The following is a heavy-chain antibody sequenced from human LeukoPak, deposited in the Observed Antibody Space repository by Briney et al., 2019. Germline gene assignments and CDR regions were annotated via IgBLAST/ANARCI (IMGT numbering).Heavy chain of an antibody. CDR3: ARLPQWLVRNAFDI. CDR2: IYYSGST. J-gene: IGHJ3*02. D-gene: IGHD6-19*01. Sequence: PSETLSLTCTVSGGSISSSSYYWGWIRQPPGKGLEWIGSIYYSGSTYYNPSLKSRVTISVDTSKNQFSLKLSSVTAADTAVYYCARLPQWLVRNAFDIWGQGTMVTVSS. V-gene: IGHV4-39*01. CDR1: GGSISSSSYY.